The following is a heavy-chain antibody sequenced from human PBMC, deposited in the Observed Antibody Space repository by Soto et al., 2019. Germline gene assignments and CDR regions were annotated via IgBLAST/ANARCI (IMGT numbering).Heavy chain of an antibody. Sequence: EVQLVESGGGLVQPGESLRLSCAASGFTFSAFWMTWLRQAPGKGLEWVSNINRDGTVTHYGDSVEGRCTLSRDNAQNSLFLQLNSLRPEDTAMYYCARNLSPPGAFFYDAFDVWGQGTFVTVSS. CDR3: ARNLSPPGAFFYDAFDV. V-gene: IGHV3-7*05. D-gene: IGHD3-16*02. J-gene: IGHJ3*01. CDR2: INRDGTVT. CDR1: GFTFSAFW.